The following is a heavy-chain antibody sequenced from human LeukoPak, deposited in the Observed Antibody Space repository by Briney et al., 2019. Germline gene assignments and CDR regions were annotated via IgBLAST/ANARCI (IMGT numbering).Heavy chain of an antibody. V-gene: IGHV4-4*02. J-gene: IGHJ4*02. D-gene: IGHD2-2*01. Sequence: SETLSLTCAVSGGSISSSKWWSWVRQPPGKGLEWIGEINHSGSTNYNPSLKSRVTISVDTSKNQFSLKLNSVTAADTAVYYCARTNCSSTSCYASGFDHWGQGTLVSVSS. CDR1: GGSISSSKW. CDR2: INHSGST. CDR3: ARTNCSSTSCYASGFDH.